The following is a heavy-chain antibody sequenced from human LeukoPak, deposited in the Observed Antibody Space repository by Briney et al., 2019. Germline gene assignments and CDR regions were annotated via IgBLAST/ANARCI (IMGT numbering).Heavy chain of an antibody. CDR1: GYTFTGYY. D-gene: IGHD2-15*01. J-gene: IGHJ3*02. CDR2: INPNSGGT. Sequence: ASVKVSCKASGYTFTGYYMHWVRQAPGQGLEWMGWINPNSGGTNYAQKFQGRVTMTRDTSISTAYMELSRLRSDDTAVYYCARPLGVVVGAAIHDAFDIWGQGTMVTVSS. CDR3: ARPLGVVVGAAIHDAFDI. V-gene: IGHV1-2*02.